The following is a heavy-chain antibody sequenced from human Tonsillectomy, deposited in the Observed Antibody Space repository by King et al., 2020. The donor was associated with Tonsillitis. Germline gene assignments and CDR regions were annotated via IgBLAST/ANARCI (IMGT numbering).Heavy chain of an antibody. J-gene: IGHJ4*02. Sequence: EVQLVESGGGLVHPGGSLKLSCAASGFTFSGSAMHWVRQASGKGLEWVGRIRSKANSYATAYAASVKGRFNIASDDSKNTAYLQMNSLKTEDTAVYYCTRRTQDDSGGYYYYWGQGTLVTVSS. CDR3: TRRTQDDSGGYYYY. CDR2: IRSKANSYAT. CDR1: GFTFSGSA. V-gene: IGHV3-73*02. D-gene: IGHD3-22*01.